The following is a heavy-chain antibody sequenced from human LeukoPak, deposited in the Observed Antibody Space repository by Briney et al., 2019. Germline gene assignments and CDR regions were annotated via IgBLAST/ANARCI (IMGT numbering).Heavy chain of an antibody. J-gene: IGHJ4*02. CDR1: GFTFSSYG. D-gene: IGHD3-22*01. V-gene: IGHV3-21*01. CDR3: TREGSSWLSLDY. CDR2: ITSTSSYK. Sequence: GGSLRLSCAASGFTFSSYGMHWVRQAPGKGLEWISSITSTSSYKFYADSVKGRFTISRDNAQNSLYLQMNSLRAEDTAVYYCTREGSSWLSLDYWGQGTLVTVSS.